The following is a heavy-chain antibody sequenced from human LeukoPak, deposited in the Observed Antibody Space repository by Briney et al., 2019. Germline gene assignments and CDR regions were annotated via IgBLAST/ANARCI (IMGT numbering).Heavy chain of an antibody. CDR2: INHSGST. V-gene: IGHV4-34*01. CDR3: ARDNPGGPLLLPHAFDI. J-gene: IGHJ3*02. D-gene: IGHD2-21*02. CDR1: GGPFSGYY. Sequence: ASETLSLTCAVYGGPFSGYYWSWIRQPPGKGLEGLGEINHSGSTNYNPSLKSRVTISVDTSKNQFSLKLSSVTAADTAVYYCARDNPGGPLLLPHAFDIWGQGTMVTVSS.